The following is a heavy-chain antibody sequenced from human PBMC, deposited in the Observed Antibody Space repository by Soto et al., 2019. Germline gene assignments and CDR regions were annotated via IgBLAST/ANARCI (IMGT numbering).Heavy chain of an antibody. J-gene: IGHJ4*02. CDR1: GYSFTKYA. D-gene: IGHD6-19*01. CDR2: INAGNGCT. Sequence: ASVKVSCKASGYSFTKYAMHWVRQAPGQSLEWMGYINAGNGCTQYSQKFLGRVTITRDTSASSTYMELSSLRSEDTAVYYCARLIAVANTGNFFDYWGQGTVVTVSS. V-gene: IGHV1-3*01. CDR3: ARLIAVANTGNFFDY.